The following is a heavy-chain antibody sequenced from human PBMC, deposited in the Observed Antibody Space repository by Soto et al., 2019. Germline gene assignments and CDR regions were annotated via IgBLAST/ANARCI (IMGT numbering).Heavy chain of an antibody. CDR2: IYYSGST. J-gene: IGHJ4*02. D-gene: IGHD6-13*01. CDR3: ASEYSSSGEFDY. CDR1: GGSISSSSYY. V-gene: IGHV4-39*01. Sequence: PSETLSLTCTVSGGSISSSSYYWGWIRQPPGKGLEWIGSIYYSGSTYYNPSLKSRVTISVDTSKNQFSLKLSSVTAADTAVYYCASEYSSSGEFDYWGQGTVVPFS.